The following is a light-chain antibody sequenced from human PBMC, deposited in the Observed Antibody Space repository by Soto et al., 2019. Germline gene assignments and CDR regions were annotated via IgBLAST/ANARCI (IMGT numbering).Light chain of an antibody. CDR1: QSVSNN. CDR2: GAS. V-gene: IGKV3-15*01. CDR3: QQYNKWPRT. Sequence: EIVMTQSPATLSVSPGERATLSCWASQSVSNNLAWYHQKPGQAPRLLIYGASTRATGIPARFSGSGSGTEFTLTISSLQSEDSAVYYCQQYNKWPRTFGQGTKVEIK. J-gene: IGKJ1*01.